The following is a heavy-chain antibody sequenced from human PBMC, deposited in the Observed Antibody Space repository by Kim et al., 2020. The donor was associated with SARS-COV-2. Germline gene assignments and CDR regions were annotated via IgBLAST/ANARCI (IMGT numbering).Heavy chain of an antibody. V-gene: IGHV3-64D*06. D-gene: IGHD2-2*01. J-gene: IGHJ3*02. CDR1: GFTFSSYA. Sequence: GGSLRLSCSASGFTFSSYAMHWVRQAPGKGLEYVSAISSNGGSTYYADSVKGRFTISRDTSKNTLYLQMSSLRAEDTAVYYCVKAGYCSSTSCSDAFDIWGQGTMVTVAS. CDR2: ISSNGGST. CDR3: VKAGYCSSTSCSDAFDI.